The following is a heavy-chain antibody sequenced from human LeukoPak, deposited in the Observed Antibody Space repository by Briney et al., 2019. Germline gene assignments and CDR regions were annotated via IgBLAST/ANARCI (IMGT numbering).Heavy chain of an antibody. CDR3: ARGRIRGQSGYSYGFGNNWFDP. CDR2: INHSGST. J-gene: IGHJ5*02. Sequence: SGGSLRLPCAASGFTFSSYWMSWIRQSPGKGLEWIGEINHSGSTNYNPSLKSRVTISVDTPKKQFSLKLSSVTAADTAVYYCARGRIRGQSGYSYGFGNNWFDPWGQGTLVTVSS. D-gene: IGHD5-18*01. V-gene: IGHV4-34*01. CDR1: GFTFSSYW.